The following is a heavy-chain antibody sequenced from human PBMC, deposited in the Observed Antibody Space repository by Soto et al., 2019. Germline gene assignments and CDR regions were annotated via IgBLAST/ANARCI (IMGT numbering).Heavy chain of an antibody. J-gene: IGHJ6*03. CDR3: ARAVVVVPAATGYYYYMDV. Sequence: QVQLVQSGAEVKKPGASVKVSCKASGYTFTSYDINWVRQATGQGLEWMGWMNPNSGNTGYAQKFQGRVTMTRNTSISTAYMELSSLRSEDKAVYYCARAVVVVPAATGYYYYMDVWGKGTTVTVSS. V-gene: IGHV1-8*01. D-gene: IGHD2-2*01. CDR2: MNPNSGNT. CDR1: GYTFTSYD.